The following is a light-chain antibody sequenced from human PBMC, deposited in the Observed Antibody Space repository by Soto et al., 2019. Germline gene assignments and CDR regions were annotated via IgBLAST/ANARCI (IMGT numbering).Light chain of an antibody. V-gene: IGKV2D-29*01. CDR1: QTLPHSNGKPY. CDR2: GVS. Sequence: DIVMPQTPLSLSVTPGQPASISWKSSQTLPHSNGKPYLYWYLQKPGQPPQLLIHGVSYRFSGAPDRFSVSGSETDVTLKISRVEAEDVGVEYCMQSLNRLLTCGGGTKVEIK. J-gene: IGKJ4*01. CDR3: MQSLNRLLT.